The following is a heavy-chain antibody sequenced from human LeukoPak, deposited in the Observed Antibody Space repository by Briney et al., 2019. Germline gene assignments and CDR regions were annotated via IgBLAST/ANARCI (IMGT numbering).Heavy chain of an antibody. CDR3: AKVGLPYYYYYMDV. Sequence: GGSLRLSCAASGFTFSSYGMHWVRQAPGKGLEWVAVISYDGSNKYYADSVKGRFTISRDNSKNTLYLQMNSLRAEDTAVYYCAKVGLPYYYYYMDVWGKGTTVTVSS. J-gene: IGHJ6*03. CDR2: ISYDGSNK. CDR1: GFTFSSYG. V-gene: IGHV3-30*18.